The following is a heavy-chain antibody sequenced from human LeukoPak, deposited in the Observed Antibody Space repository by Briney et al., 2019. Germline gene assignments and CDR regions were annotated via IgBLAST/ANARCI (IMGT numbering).Heavy chain of an antibody. CDR3: ARDRKDCSSTSCYFRVSDWFDP. J-gene: IGHJ5*02. V-gene: IGHV1-2*02. CDR1: GYTFTGYY. CDR2: INPNSGGT. Sequence: GASVTVSCKASGYTFTGYYMHWVRQAPGQGLEWMGWINPNSGGTNYAQKFQGRVTMTRDTSISTAYMELSRLRSDDTAVYYCARDRKDCSSTSCYFRVSDWFDPWGQGTLVTVSS. D-gene: IGHD2-2*01.